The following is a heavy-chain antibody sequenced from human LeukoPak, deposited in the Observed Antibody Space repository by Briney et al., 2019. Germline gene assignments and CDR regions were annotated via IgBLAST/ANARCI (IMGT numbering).Heavy chain of an antibody. Sequence: SETLSLTCTVSGGSISSSSYYWGWIRQPRGQGLEWIGSISYSGSTYYNPSSKTRVTIPIDTTNNHFSQKLSSVTAADTAVYDCARHPDRIAAAGTVYYYGMDVWGQGTTVTVSS. V-gene: IGHV4-39*01. D-gene: IGHD6-13*01. CDR3: ARHPDRIAAAGTVYYYGMDV. CDR2: ISYSGST. J-gene: IGHJ6*02. CDR1: GGSISSSSYY.